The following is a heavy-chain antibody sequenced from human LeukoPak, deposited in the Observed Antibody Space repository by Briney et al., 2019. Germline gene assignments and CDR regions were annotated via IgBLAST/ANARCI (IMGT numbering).Heavy chain of an antibody. CDR1: GFTFSSYW. Sequence: GRSLRLSCAASGFTFSSYWMSWVRQAPGKGLEWVANIKQDGSEKYYVDSVKGRFTISRDNAKNSLYLQMNSLRAEDTAVYYCASGPGEDAFDIWGQGTMVTVSS. D-gene: IGHD3-16*01. CDR2: IKQDGSEK. J-gene: IGHJ3*02. V-gene: IGHV3-7*01. CDR3: ASGPGEDAFDI.